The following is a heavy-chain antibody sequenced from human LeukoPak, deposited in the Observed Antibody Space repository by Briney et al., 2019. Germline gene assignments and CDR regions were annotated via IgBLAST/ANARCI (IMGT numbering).Heavy chain of an antibody. CDR1: GFTFSNAW. Sequence: GGSLRLSCAASGFTFSNAWMSWIRQAPGKGLEWVGFIRSKAYGETADYAASVKGRFTISRDDSKAIAYLQMNSLKTEDTAVYHCTRDRGAYNLYDYWGQGTLVTVSS. CDR3: TRDRGAYNLYDY. CDR2: IRSKAYGETA. D-gene: IGHD1-1*01. J-gene: IGHJ4*02. V-gene: IGHV3-49*03.